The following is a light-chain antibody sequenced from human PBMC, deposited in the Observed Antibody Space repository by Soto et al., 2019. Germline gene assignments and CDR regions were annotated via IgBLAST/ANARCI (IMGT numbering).Light chain of an antibody. J-gene: IGLJ1*01. CDR1: SSDIGYYDY. V-gene: IGLV2-14*01. Sequence: ALTQPASVSGSPGQSITISCTGTSSDIGYYDYVSWYQHHSGKAPKLIIYEVNNRPSGVSNRFSGSKPVNTASLTISGLQAEDEADYYCSSHSSSSAYYVFGTGTKVTVL. CDR2: EVN. CDR3: SSHSSSSAYYV.